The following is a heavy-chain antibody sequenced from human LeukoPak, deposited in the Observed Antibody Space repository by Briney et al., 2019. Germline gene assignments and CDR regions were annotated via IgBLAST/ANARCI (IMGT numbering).Heavy chain of an antibody. J-gene: IGHJ4*02. Sequence: SETLSLTCAVYGGSSSGYYWSWIRQPPGKGLEWIGEINHSGSTNYNPSLKSRVTISVDTSKNQFSLKLSSVTAADTAVYYCARSSGYYYVPYYFDYWGQGTLVTVSS. D-gene: IGHD3-22*01. V-gene: IGHV4-34*01. CDR1: GGSSSGYY. CDR3: ARSSGYYYVPYYFDY. CDR2: INHSGST.